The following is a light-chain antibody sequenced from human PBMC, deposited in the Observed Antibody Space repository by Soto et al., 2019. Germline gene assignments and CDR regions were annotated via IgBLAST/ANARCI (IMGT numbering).Light chain of an antibody. Sequence: DIQMTQSPSSLSASVGDRVTITCPASQSISSYLNWYQQKPGKAPKLLIYAASSLQSGVPSRFSGSGSGTDFTLTISSLQPEDFATYYCQQSYSTPPITFGQGTKVDI. J-gene: IGKJ1*01. CDR1: QSISSY. V-gene: IGKV1-39*01. CDR2: AAS. CDR3: QQSYSTPPIT.